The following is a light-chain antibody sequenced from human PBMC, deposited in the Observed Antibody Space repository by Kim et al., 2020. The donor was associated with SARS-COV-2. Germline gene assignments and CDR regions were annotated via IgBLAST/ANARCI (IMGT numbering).Light chain of an antibody. V-gene: IGLV2-8*01. CDR2: EVS. CDR3: SSYAGSNNPL. Sequence: GQSVPISCPGTSSDVGGYNYVSGYQQHPGKAPKLMIYEVSKRPSGVPDRFSGSKSGNTASLTVSGLQAEDVADYYCSSYAGSNNPLFGGGTQLTVL. J-gene: IGLJ3*02. CDR1: SSDVGGYNY.